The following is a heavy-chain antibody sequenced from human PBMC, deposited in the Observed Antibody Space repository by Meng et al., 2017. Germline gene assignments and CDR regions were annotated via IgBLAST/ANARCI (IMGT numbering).Heavy chain of an antibody. Sequence: ASVKVSCKASGYTFTSYGISWVRQAPGQGLEWMGLISPYNGNTNYAQKLQGRVTMTTDTSTSTAYMGLRSLRSDDTAVYYCASGPPAVRRSQSGVNAFDIWGQGTMVTVSS. CDR2: ISPYNGNT. CDR3: ASGPPAVRRSQSGVNAFDI. CDR1: GYTFTSYG. D-gene: IGHD3-10*01. J-gene: IGHJ3*02. V-gene: IGHV1-18*01.